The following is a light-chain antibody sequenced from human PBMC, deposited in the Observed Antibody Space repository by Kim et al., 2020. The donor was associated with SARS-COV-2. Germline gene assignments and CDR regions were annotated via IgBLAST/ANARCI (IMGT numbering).Light chain of an antibody. CDR1: ELGDRY. CDR3: QAWDRNTVV. Sequence: SYELTQPPSMSVSPGQTASITCSGDELGDRYSAWYQQRPGQSPVLVIYQDVKRPSGIPERFSGSNSGNTATLTISGTQAIDEADYYCQAWDRNTVVFGGGTQLTVL. V-gene: IGLV3-1*01. CDR2: QDV. J-gene: IGLJ2*01.